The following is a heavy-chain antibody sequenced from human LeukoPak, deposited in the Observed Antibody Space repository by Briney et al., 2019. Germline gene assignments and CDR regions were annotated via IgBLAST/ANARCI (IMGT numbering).Heavy chain of an antibody. J-gene: IGHJ4*02. CDR3: ARGWLLLWFGEYKGGFDY. Sequence: SETLSLTCTVSGGSISSYYWSWIRQPPGKGLEWIGYIYYSGSTNYNPSLKSRVTISVDTSKNQFSLKLSSVTAADTAVYYCARGWLLLWFGEYKGGFDYWGQGTLVTVSS. CDR2: IYYSGST. CDR1: GGSISSYY. V-gene: IGHV4-59*12. D-gene: IGHD3-10*01.